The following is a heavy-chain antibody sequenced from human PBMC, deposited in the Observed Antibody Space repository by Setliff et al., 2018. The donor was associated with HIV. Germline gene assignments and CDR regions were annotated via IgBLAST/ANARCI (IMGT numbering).Heavy chain of an antibody. J-gene: IGHJ3*02. CDR2: INPSGGGT. CDR1: GYTFSRYY. V-gene: IGHV1-46*01. Sequence: GASVKVSCKASGYTFSRYYMHWVRQAPGQGLEWMGIINPSGGGTSYAQKFQGRVTFTADESTSTAYMELSSLSSEDTAVYYCARDQTGIAAAAFGGGSAWSDEGFDIWGQGTMVTVSS. D-gene: IGHD6-13*01. CDR3: ARDQTGIAAAAFGGGSAWSDEGFDI.